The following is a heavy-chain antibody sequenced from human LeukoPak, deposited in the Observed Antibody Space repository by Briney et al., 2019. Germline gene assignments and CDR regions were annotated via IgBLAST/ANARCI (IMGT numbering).Heavy chain of an antibody. Sequence: SVKVSCKASGGTFSSYAISWVRQAPGQGLEWMGRIIPILGIANYAQKFQGRVTITADKSTNTAYMKLSSLRSEDTAVYYCARGPVVPEVGMDVWGQGTTVTVSS. CDR1: GGTFSSYA. CDR3: ARGPVVPEVGMDV. J-gene: IGHJ6*02. D-gene: IGHD2-2*01. CDR2: IIPILGIA. V-gene: IGHV1-69*04.